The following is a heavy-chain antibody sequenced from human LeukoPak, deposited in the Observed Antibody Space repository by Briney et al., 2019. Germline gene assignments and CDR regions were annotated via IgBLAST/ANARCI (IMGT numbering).Heavy chain of an antibody. CDR2: INHSGST. Sequence: SETLSLTCAVYGGSFSGYYWSWIRQPPGKGLEWIGEINHSGSTNYNPSLKSRVTISVDTSKNQFSLKLSSVTAADTAVYYCARDPGLWFGELFFDYWGQGTLVTVSS. V-gene: IGHV4-34*01. CDR3: ARDPGLWFGELFFDY. J-gene: IGHJ4*02. D-gene: IGHD3-10*01. CDR1: GGSFSGYY.